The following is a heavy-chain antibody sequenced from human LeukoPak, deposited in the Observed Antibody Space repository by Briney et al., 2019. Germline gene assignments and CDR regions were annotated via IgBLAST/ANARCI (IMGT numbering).Heavy chain of an antibody. Sequence: KPSETLSLTCTVSGGSISSYYWSWIRQPAGKGLEWIGRIYTSGSTNYNPSLKSRVTMSVDTSENQFSLKLSSVTAADTAVYYCARIVGATGHYYFDYWGQGTLVTVSS. J-gene: IGHJ4*02. V-gene: IGHV4-4*07. CDR3: ARIVGATGHYYFDY. CDR1: GGSISSYY. D-gene: IGHD1-26*01. CDR2: IYTSGST.